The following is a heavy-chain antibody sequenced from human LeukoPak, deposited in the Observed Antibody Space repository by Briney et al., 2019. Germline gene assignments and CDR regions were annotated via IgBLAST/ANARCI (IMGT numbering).Heavy chain of an antibody. J-gene: IGHJ4*02. D-gene: IGHD3-10*01. CDR1: GFTFSSYW. CDR3: AKGHYGSGSYYYIDY. CDR2: IKQDGSEK. Sequence: GGSLRLSCAASGFTFSSYWMSWVRQAPGKGLEWVANIKQDGSEKYYADSVKGRFTISRDNSKNTLYLQMKSLRAEDTAVYYCAKGHYGSGSYYYIDYWGQGTLVTVSS. V-gene: IGHV3-7*01.